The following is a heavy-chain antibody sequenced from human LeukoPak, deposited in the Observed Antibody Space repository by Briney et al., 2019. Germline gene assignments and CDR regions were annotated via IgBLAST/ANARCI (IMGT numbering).Heavy chain of an antibody. V-gene: IGHV3-11*01. CDR3: ARDSRLSQTNYYYYGMDV. CDR2: ISSSGSTI. Sequence: GGSLRLSCAAPGFTFSDYYMSWIRQAPGKGLEWVSYISSSGSTIYYADSVKGRFTISRGNAKNSLYLQMNSLRAEDTAVYYCARDSRLSQTNYYYYGMDVWGQGTTVTVSS. J-gene: IGHJ6*02. CDR1: GFTFSDYY. D-gene: IGHD1-1*01.